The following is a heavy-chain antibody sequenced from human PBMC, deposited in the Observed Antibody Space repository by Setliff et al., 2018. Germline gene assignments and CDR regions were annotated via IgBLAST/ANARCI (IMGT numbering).Heavy chain of an antibody. D-gene: IGHD6-19*01. CDR3: ARTPPNRGLSNGWYVDY. J-gene: IGHJ4*02. Sequence: GASVKVSCKASGDTFSSYAINWVRQAPGQGLEWMAWISAYDGNTKYTLKLQGRVTLTTDTPTTTAYMDLRGLRSDDTAVYYCARTPPNRGLSNGWYVDYWGQGALVTVSS. CDR2: ISAYDGNT. V-gene: IGHV1-18*01. CDR1: GDTFSSYA.